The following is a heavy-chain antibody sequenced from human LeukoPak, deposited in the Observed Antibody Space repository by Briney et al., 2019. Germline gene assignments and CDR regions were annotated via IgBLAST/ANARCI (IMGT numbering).Heavy chain of an antibody. CDR2: ISGSGGST. J-gene: IGHJ4*02. Sequence: SGGSLRLSCEASGLAFSTYGMTWVRQAPGKGLEWVSGISGSGGSTSYADSVKGRFTISRDNSNNTLYLQMNSLRAEDTAVYYCAKDRGYWGQGTLVTVS. V-gene: IGHV3-23*01. CDR1: GLAFSTYG. CDR3: AKDRGY.